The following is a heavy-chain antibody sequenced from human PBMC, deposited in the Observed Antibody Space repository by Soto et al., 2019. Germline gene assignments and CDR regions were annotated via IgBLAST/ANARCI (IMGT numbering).Heavy chain of an antibody. CDR3: ARREYCISTSCAYGMDV. Sequence: GEFLKISCNGSGYSFSSYWIGWVRHMPVKGLEWIGIIYPGDTDSRYSPSFQAHDTIPPDKSINTAYLQYTSLRASDTATYYCARREYCISTSCAYGMDVWGQVTTVS. D-gene: IGHD2-2*01. CDR1: GYSFSSYW. J-gene: IGHJ6*02. CDR2: IYPGDTDS. V-gene: IGHV5-51*01.